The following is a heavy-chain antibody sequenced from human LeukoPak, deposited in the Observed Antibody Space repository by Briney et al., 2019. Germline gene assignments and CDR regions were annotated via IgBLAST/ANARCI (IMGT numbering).Heavy chain of an antibody. CDR1: GFTFSSYA. Sequence: GGSLRLSCAASGFTFSSYAMHWVRQAPGKGLEWVAVISHDGSNKYYADSVKGRFTISRDNSKNTLYLQMNSLRAEDTAVYYCARGAAMGHPYYYYGMDVWGQGTTVTVSS. D-gene: IGHD5-18*01. CDR3: ARGAAMGHPYYYYGMDV. J-gene: IGHJ6*02. V-gene: IGHV3-30*04. CDR2: ISHDGSNK.